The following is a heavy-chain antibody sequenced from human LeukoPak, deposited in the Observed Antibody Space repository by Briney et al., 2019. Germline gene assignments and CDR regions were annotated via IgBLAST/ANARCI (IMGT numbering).Heavy chain of an antibody. Sequence: GGSLRLSCAASGFTFSSYSMNWVRQAPGKGREWVSSISSSSSYIYYADSVKGRFTISRDNAKNSLYLQMNSLRAEDTAVYYCARDLSGDYPLLDYWGQGTLVTVSS. CDR2: ISSSSSYI. CDR3: ARDLSGDYPLLDY. CDR1: GFTFSSYS. D-gene: IGHD4-17*01. V-gene: IGHV3-21*01. J-gene: IGHJ4*02.